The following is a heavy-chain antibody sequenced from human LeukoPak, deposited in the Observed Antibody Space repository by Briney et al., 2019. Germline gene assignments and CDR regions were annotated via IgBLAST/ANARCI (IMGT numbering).Heavy chain of an antibody. V-gene: IGHV4-59*01. CDR3: ARGSGSSTLDY. CDR1: GGSISSYY. CDR2: IYYSGST. J-gene: IGHJ4*02. D-gene: IGHD1-26*01. Sequence: SATLSLTCTVSGGSISSYYWSWIRQPPGKGLEWIGYIYYSGSTNYNPSLKSRVTISVDTSKNQFSLKLSSVTAADTAVYYCARGSGSSTLDYWGQGTLVTVSS.